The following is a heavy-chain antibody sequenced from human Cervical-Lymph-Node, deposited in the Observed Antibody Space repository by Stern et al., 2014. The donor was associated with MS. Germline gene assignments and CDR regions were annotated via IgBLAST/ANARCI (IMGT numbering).Heavy chain of an antibody. CDR1: GGSVSSGNYY. CDR2: IFYSGST. V-gene: IGHV4-61*01. J-gene: IGHJ4*02. CDR3: ARDPSRWGHFDY. D-gene: IGHD6-13*01. Sequence: QVQLVESGPGLVKPSETLSLTCTVSGGSVSSGNYYWSWIRQPPGKGLEWIGHIFYSGSTNYNPSLMSRVTISVDTSKNQFSLKLRSVTAADTAVYYCARDPSRWGHFDYWGQGTLVTVSS.